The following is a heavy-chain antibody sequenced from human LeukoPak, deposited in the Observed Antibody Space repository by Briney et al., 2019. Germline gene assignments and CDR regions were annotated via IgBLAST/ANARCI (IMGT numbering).Heavy chain of an antibody. D-gene: IGHD5-24*01. CDR2: IKQDGSEK. CDR1: GFTFSSYA. V-gene: IGHV3-7*01. J-gene: IGHJ4*02. Sequence: GRSLRLSCAASGFTFSSYAMHWVRQAPGKGLEWVANIKQDGSEKYYVDSVKGRFTISRDNAKNSLYLQMNSLRAEDTAVYYCARVGDGYNYGDYWGQGTLVTVSS. CDR3: ARVGDGYNYGDY.